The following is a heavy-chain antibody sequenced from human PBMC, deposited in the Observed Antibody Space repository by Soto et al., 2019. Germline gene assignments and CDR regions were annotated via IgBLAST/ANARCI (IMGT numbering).Heavy chain of an antibody. D-gene: IGHD2-15*01. J-gene: IGHJ6*02. CDR3: ATSGARGYYYALDV. CDR1: GFTFSGYS. V-gene: IGHV3-21*01. CDR2: ISTRSDI. Sequence: KPGGSLRLSCAASGFTFSGYSMNWVRQAPGKGLEWVASISTRSDIYYADSVKGRFTISRDNAKNSVSLQMNSLRAEDTAVYYCATSGARGYYYALDVWGQGTTVTVSS.